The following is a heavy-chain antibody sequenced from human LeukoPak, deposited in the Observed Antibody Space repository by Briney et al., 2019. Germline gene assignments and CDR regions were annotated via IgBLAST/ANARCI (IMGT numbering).Heavy chain of an antibody. CDR2: ISWNSGSI. CDR3: AKDIGRYCSGGSCYDY. D-gene: IGHD2-15*01. J-gene: IGHJ4*02. V-gene: IGHV3-9*03. CDR1: GFTFDDYA. Sequence: PGGSLRLSCAASGFTFDDYAMHWVRQAPGKGLEWVSGISWNSGSIGYADSVKGRFTISRDNAKNSLYLQMNSLRAEDMALYYCAKDIGRYCSGGSCYDYWGQGTLVTVS.